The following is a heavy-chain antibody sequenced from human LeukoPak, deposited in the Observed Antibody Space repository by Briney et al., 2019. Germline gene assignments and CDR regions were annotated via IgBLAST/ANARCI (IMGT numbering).Heavy chain of an antibody. J-gene: IGHJ4*02. D-gene: IGHD5-18*01. Sequence: SETLSLTCAVSGGSISSSNWWSWVRQPPGKGLEWIGEIYHSGSTNYNPSLKSRVTMSVDKSKNQFSLKLSSVTAADTAVYYCAGGYSYGYFGGYYFDYWGQGTLVTVSS. V-gene: IGHV4-4*02. CDR1: GGSISSSNW. CDR2: IYHSGST. CDR3: AGGYSYGYFGGYYFDY.